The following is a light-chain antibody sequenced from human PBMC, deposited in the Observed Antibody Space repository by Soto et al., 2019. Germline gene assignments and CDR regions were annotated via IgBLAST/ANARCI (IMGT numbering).Light chain of an antibody. J-gene: IGKJ1*01. CDR3: QHYNSYSEA. V-gene: IGKV1-5*03. Sequence: DIQMTQSPPTLSRSVGDRVTITCRASQTISSWLAWYQQKPGKAPKXLIYKASTLKSGVPSRFSGSGSGTELTLTISSLQPDDFATYYCQHYNSYSEAFGQGTKVDIK. CDR2: KAS. CDR1: QTISSW.